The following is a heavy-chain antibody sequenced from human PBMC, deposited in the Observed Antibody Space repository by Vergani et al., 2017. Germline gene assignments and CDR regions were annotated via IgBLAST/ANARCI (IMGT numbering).Heavy chain of an antibody. CDR1: GFTFSSYW. CDR2: IKQDGSEK. V-gene: IGHV3-7*01. CDR3: ARDGRYSSGWDFDY. D-gene: IGHD6-19*01. Sequence: EVQLVESGGGLVQPGGSLRLSCAASGFTFSSYWMSWVRQAPGKGLEWVANIKQDGSEKYYVDSVKGRFTISRDNAKNSLYLQMNSLRAEDTAVYYCARDGRYSSGWDFDYWGQGTLVTVSS. J-gene: IGHJ4*02.